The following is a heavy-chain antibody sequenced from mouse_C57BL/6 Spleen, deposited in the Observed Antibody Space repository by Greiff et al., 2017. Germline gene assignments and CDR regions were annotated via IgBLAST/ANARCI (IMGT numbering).Heavy chain of an antibody. CDR2: IYPSDSET. J-gene: IGHJ2*01. D-gene: IGHD1-1*01. Sequence: VQLQQPGAELVRPGSSVKLSCKASGYTFTSYWMDWVKQRPGQGLEWIGNIYPSDSETHYNQKFKDKATLTVDKSSSTAYMQLSSLTSEDSAVYSCARGATVVASFDYWGQGTTLTVSS. V-gene: IGHV1-61*01. CDR3: ARGATVVASFDY. CDR1: GYTFTSYW.